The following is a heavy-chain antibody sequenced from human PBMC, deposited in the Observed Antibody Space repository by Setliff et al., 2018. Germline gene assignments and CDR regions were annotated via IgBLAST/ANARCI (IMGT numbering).Heavy chain of an antibody. CDR2: IDWDDDK. V-gene: IGHV2-70*11. Sequence: SGPTLVNPTQTLTLTCTFSGFSLSTSGICVSWIRQPPGKALEWLARIDWDDDKYYTPSLKTRLTISKDTSKNQVVLTMTNMDPVDTATYCCAAASNYYDYWGQGTLVTVSS. J-gene: IGHJ4*02. CDR3: AAASNYYDY. CDR1: GFSLSTSGIC.